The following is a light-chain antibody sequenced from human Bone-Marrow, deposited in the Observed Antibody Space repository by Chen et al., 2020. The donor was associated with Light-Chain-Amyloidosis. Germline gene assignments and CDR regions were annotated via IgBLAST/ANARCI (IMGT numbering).Light chain of an antibody. V-gene: IGLV8-61*01. CDR3: LLQGGSGVWV. Sequence: QTLVTQEPAFSVSPGGTVTLTCALASGSVSTNHHPTWFQQTPGQPPRTLIYGTNSRSSGGPARFSGYRVEKKAARTVAGAQAEDECDYYCLLQGGSGVWVFGGGAKLTVL. CDR1: SGSVSTNHH. CDR2: GTN. J-gene: IGLJ3*02.